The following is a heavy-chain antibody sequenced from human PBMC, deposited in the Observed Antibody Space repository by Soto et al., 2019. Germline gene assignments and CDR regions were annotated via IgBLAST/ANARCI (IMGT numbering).Heavy chain of an antibody. V-gene: IGHV1-8*01. D-gene: IGHD1-1*01. CDR2: MNPNSGNT. Sequence: ASVKVSCKASGYTFTSYDINWVRQATGQGLEWMGWMNPNSGNTGYAQKFQGRVTMTRNTSISTAYMELNSLRAEDTAVYYCARDPSRSGTSGYYYYGMDVWGQGTTVTVSS. CDR1: GYTFTSYD. J-gene: IGHJ6*02. CDR3: ARDPSRSGTSGYYYYGMDV.